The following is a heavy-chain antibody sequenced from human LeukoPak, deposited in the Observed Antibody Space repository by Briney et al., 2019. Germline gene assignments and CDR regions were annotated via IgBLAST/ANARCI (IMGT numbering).Heavy chain of an antibody. J-gene: IGHJ4*02. CDR1: GFTFSDYW. Sequence: GGSLRLSCAASGFTFSDYWMTWVRQAPGQGLEWVANINEDGSDKNYVDFVKGRFTISRDNAKNSLYLQMNGLRAEDTAVYYCVRRRDYLDYWGQGTLVTVSS. V-gene: IGHV3-7*01. CDR2: INEDGSDK. CDR3: VRRRDYLDY.